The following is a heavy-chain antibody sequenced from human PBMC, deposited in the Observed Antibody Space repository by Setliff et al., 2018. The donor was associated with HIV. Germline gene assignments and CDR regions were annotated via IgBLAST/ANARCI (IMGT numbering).Heavy chain of an antibody. J-gene: IGHJ5*02. V-gene: IGHV1-18*01. CDR1: GYTFTSYG. CDR3: AGGLVSQKVPFDP. Sequence: ASVKVSCKASGYTFTSYGINWVRQAPGQGLEWMGWITGYNGNTNYAEKFQGRVTMTIDTSTSTAYMELSSLGSEDTAVYYCAGGLVSQKVPFDPWGQGTLVTVSS. D-gene: IGHD1-1*01. CDR2: ITGYNGNT.